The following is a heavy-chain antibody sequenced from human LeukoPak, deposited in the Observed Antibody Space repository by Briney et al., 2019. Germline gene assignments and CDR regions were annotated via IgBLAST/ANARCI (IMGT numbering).Heavy chain of an antibody. D-gene: IGHD4-17*01. J-gene: IGHJ6*02. CDR3: ARLTTVTTPIYYYGMDV. CDR1: GYTFTSYG. CDR2: ISAYNGNT. Sequence: ASVKVSCKASGYTFTSYGISWVRQAPGQGLEWMGWISAYNGNTNYAQKLQGRVTMTTDTSTSTAYMELRSLRSDDTAVYYCARLTTVTTPIYYYGMDVWGQGTTVTVSS. V-gene: IGHV1-18*01.